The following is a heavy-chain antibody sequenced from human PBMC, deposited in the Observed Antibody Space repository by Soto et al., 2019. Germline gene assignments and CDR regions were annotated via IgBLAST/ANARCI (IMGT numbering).Heavy chain of an antibody. CDR1: GGSISSYY. CDR3: ARGSSIAGLYYGMDV. J-gene: IGHJ6*02. Sequence: PSETLSLTCTVSGGSISSYYWSWIRQSPGKGLEWIGYIYYSGSTNYNPSLKSRVTISLDTSRNQFSLKLNSVTAGDTAVYYCARGSSIAGLYYGMDVWGQGTTVTVSS. CDR2: IYYSGST. D-gene: IGHD6-6*01. V-gene: IGHV4-59*12.